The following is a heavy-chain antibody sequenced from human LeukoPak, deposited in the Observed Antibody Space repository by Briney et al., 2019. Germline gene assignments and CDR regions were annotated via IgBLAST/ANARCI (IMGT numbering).Heavy chain of an antibody. V-gene: IGHV1-18*01. Sequence: GASVKVSCKASGYTFTSYGISWVRQAPGQGLEWMGWISAYNGNTNYVQKLQGRVTMTTDTSTSTAYMELRSLRSDDTAVYYCARDMRPLYDTLTGYYYFDYWGQGTLVTVSS. D-gene: IGHD3-9*01. CDR2: ISAYNGNT. CDR3: ARDMRPLYDTLTGYYYFDY. J-gene: IGHJ4*02. CDR1: GYTFTSYG.